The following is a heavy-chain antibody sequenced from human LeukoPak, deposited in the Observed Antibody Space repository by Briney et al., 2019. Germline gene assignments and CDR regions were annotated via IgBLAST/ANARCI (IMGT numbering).Heavy chain of an antibody. CDR1: GFTFSTHT. Sequence: PGGSLRLSCAASGFTFSTHTMAWGRQAPGKELEWVSYISGSTSVIYYADSVKGRFTISRDNAKNSLYLQMNSLRNDATATYYCSTGLYYMDVWGNGTAVTVS. J-gene: IGHJ6*03. CDR3: STGLYYMDV. CDR2: ISGSTSVI. V-gene: IGHV3-48*02.